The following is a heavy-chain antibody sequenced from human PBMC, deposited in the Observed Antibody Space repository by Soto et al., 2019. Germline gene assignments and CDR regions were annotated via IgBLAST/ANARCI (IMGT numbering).Heavy chain of an antibody. V-gene: IGHV3-74*01. CDR2: INSDGSTR. CDR3: ARDEHRHSGYDFDY. D-gene: IGHD5-12*01. CDR1: GFTFSNYW. J-gene: IGHJ4*02. Sequence: GGSLRLSCVASGFTFSNYWMHWVRQAPGKGLVWVSRINSDGSTRSYAESVKGRFTISRDNVKNTLYLQMNSLRAEDTAVYYCARDEHRHSGYDFDYWGQGTLVTVSS.